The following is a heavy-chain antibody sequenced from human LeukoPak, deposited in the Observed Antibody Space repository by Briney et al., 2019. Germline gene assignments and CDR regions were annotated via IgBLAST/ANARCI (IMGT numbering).Heavy chain of an antibody. J-gene: IGHJ4*02. CDR2: VNLQGST. V-gene: IGHV4-4*02. CDR3: AREGGPYRPLDY. CDR1: GGSITNTNY. Sequence: SGTLSLTCGVSGGSITNTNYWTWVRQPPGKGLEWIGEVNLQGSTNYNPSLMGRVAISVDTSENHISLQLTSVTAADTAVYYCAREGGPYRPLDYSGQGTLSPAPQ.